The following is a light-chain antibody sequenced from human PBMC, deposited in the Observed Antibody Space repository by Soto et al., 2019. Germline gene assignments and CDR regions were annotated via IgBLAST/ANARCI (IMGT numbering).Light chain of an antibody. Sequence: SYELTQPPSVSVAPGKTARITCGGNNIGSKSVHWYQQKPGQAPVLVIYYDSDRPSGIPERVSGSNSGNTATLTISRVEAGDEGDYYCQVWDSSSDHPRVFGTGTKLTLL. CDR1: NIGSKS. J-gene: IGLJ1*01. CDR3: QVWDSSSDHPRV. CDR2: YDS. V-gene: IGLV3-21*04.